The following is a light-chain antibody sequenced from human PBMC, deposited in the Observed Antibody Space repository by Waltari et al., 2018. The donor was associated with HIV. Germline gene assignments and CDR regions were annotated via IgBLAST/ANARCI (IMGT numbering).Light chain of an antibody. CDR3: QQRTNWPPSIT. CDR2: AAS. J-gene: IGKJ5*01. V-gene: IGKV3-11*01. Sequence: EIVLTQSPATLSLSPGERATLSCRASQSVRSYLAWYQQKPGQAPRLLIYAASNRATGIPARFSGSGSGTDFTLTISSPEPEDFAVYYCQQRTNWPPSITFGQGTRLEIK. CDR1: QSVRSY.